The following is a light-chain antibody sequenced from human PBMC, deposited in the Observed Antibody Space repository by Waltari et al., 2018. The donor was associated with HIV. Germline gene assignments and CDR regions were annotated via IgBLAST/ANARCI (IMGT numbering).Light chain of an antibody. CDR2: GGS. J-gene: IGKJ1*01. V-gene: IGKV3-20*01. CDR3: QQYGSSPTT. Sequence: EIVLTQSQATLSLSPGERATLSCRASQNVTRNSLAWYRQKPGQAPTLLIYGGSTRATGTPDRFSGSGSGTDFTLTISRVEPEFFAVYFCQQYGSSPTTFGQGTKIEIK. CDR1: QNVTRNS.